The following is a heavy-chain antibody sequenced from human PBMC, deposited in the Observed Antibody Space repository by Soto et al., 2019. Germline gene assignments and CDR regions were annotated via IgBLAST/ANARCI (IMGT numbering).Heavy chain of an antibody. CDR1: GGSIRGGGYY. CDR2: IYYSGNT. V-gene: IGHV4-31*03. J-gene: IGHJ6*02. Sequence: SETLSLTCTVSGGSIRGGGYYWSWVRQNPRRGLEWIGNIYYSGNTYYNPSLKSRLTISVDTSKNQFSLNLSSVTAADTAVYYCARDRLMATAGTARHYFGLDVWGQGTTVTVSS. CDR3: ARDRLMATAGTARHYFGLDV. D-gene: IGHD5-18*01.